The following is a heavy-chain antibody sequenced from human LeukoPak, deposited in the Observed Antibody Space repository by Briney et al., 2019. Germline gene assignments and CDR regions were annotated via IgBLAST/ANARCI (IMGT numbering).Heavy chain of an antibody. Sequence: ASVMVSCKASGYTFTDYYIHWVRQAPGQGLEWMGWINPKSGGTDSAQKFQGRVTMTRDTSISSAYVELSRLSSDDTAVYYCARGDCSGAICYDLFDVWGQGTKVTVSS. V-gene: IGHV1-2*02. CDR2: INPKSGGT. CDR1: GYTFTDYY. CDR3: ARGDCSGAICYDLFDV. D-gene: IGHD2-2*01. J-gene: IGHJ3*01.